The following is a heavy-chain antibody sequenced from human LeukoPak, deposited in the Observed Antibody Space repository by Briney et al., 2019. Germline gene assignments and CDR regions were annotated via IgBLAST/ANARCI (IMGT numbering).Heavy chain of an antibody. CDR3: ARIAAAGLFFDY. J-gene: IGHJ4*02. Sequence: SETLSLTCTVSGGSISSRSYYWGWIRQPPGKGLEWIGSIYYSGSTYYNPSLKSRVTISVDTSKNQFSLKLSSVTAADTAVYYCARIAAAGLFFDYWGQGTLVTVSS. CDR2: IYYSGST. CDR1: GGSISSRSYY. D-gene: IGHD6-13*01. V-gene: IGHV4-39*01.